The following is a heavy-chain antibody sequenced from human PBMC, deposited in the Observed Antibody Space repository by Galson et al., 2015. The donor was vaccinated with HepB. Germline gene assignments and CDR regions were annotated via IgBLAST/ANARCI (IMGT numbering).Heavy chain of an antibody. CDR2: VSWDSESI. J-gene: IGHJ6*01. CDR3: VKDGSASPYYYFAMDV. D-gene: IGHD6-6*01. CDR1: GFNFEDYT. Sequence: SLRLSCAGTGFNFEDYTMHWVRQAPGKGLEWVSGVSWDSESIGYADSVKGRFTISRDNAKNSLYLQMNALRPEDTALYYCVKDGSASPYYYFAMDVWGQGTTVSVSS. V-gene: IGHV3-9*01.